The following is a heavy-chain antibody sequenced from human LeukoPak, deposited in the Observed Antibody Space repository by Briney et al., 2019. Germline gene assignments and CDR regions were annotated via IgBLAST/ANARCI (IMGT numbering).Heavy chain of an antibody. CDR1: GGSISSYY. CDR2: IYYSGST. Sequence: SETLSLTCTVSGGSISSYYWSWIRQPPGKGLEWIGYIYYSGSTNYNPSLKSRVTISVDTSKNQFSLKLSSVTAADTAVYYCARDQGRFLEWLSRYYYYGMDVWGQGTTVTVSS. V-gene: IGHV4-59*01. J-gene: IGHJ6*02. CDR3: ARDQGRFLEWLSRYYYYGMDV. D-gene: IGHD3-3*01.